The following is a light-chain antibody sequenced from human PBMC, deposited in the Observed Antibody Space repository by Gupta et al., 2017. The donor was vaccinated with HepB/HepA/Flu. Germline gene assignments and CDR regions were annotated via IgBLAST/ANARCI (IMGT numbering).Light chain of an antibody. CDR1: QSVNTY. Sequence: EIVLTQSPATLSLSPGERATLSCRASQSVNTYLAWYQQKPGQAPRVLIYDTSNRATGIPARFSGSGSGTDFTLTISNLEPEDFAVYYCQQRSSWPITFGQGTRLEMK. CDR2: DTS. V-gene: IGKV3-11*01. CDR3: QQRSSWPIT. J-gene: IGKJ5*01.